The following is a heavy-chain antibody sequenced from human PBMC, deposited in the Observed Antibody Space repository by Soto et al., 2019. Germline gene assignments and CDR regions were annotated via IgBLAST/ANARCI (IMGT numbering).Heavy chain of an antibody. CDR1: GGSISSGNW. CDR3: AKCITALGPIDY. CDR2: IYHSGST. D-gene: IGHD6-6*01. Sequence: ETLSLTCAVSGGSISSGNWWSWVRQPPGKGLEWIGEIYHSGSTNYNPSLKSRVTISLDKSKNQFSLKLSSVTAADTAVYYCAKCITALGPIDYWGQGTLVTVSS. V-gene: IGHV4-4*02. J-gene: IGHJ4*02.